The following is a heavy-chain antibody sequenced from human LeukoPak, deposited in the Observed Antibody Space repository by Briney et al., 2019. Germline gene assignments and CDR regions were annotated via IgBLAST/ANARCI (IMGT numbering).Heavy chain of an antibody. J-gene: IGHJ4*02. CDR2: ISGSGGST. V-gene: IGHV3-23*01. CDR1: GFTFSSYA. D-gene: IGHD3-16*01. Sequence: GGSLRLSCAASGFTFSSYAMSWVRQAPGKGLEWVSAISGSGGSTYYADSVKGRFTISRDNSKNTLYLQVNSLRAEDTAVYYCAKARQGLRLGESDYWGQGTLVTVSS. CDR3: AKARQGLRLGESDY.